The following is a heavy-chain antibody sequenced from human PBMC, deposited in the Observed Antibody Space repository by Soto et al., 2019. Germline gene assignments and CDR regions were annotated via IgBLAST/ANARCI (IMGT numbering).Heavy chain of an antibody. Sequence: EVQLLESGGGLVQPGGSLRLSCAASGFTFSSYAMNWVRQAPGKGLEWVSAISGSGGSTYYADSVKGRFTISRDNSKNTLYLQMNSLRAEDTAVYYCAKDYCSGGSCYSIIYYFDYWGQGTLVTVSS. CDR1: GFTFSSYA. CDR2: ISGSGGST. V-gene: IGHV3-23*01. CDR3: AKDYCSGGSCYSIIYYFDY. D-gene: IGHD2-15*01. J-gene: IGHJ4*02.